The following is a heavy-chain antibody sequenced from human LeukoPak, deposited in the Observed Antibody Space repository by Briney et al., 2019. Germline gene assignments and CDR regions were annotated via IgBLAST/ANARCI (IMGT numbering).Heavy chain of an antibody. Sequence: SETLSLTCTVSGGSISSSSYYWGWIRQPPGKGLEWIGSIYYSGSTYYNPSLKSRVTISVDTSKNQFSLKLSSVTAADTAVYYCARGLIAARGLNWFDPWGQGTLVTVSS. CDR1: GGSISSSSYY. D-gene: IGHD6-6*01. CDR2: IYYSGST. V-gene: IGHV4-39*07. CDR3: ARGLIAARGLNWFDP. J-gene: IGHJ5*02.